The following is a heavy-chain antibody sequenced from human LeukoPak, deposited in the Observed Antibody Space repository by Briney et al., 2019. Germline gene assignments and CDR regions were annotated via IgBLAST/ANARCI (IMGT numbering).Heavy chain of an antibody. J-gene: IGHJ4*02. V-gene: IGHV3-23*01. Sequence: PGGSLRLSCAASGFTFSSSAMSWVRQAPGKGLEWVSAISNNGGYTYYADSVQGRFTISRDNSKSTLCLQMNSLRAEDTAVYYCAKDFGGHDYWGQGTLVTVSS. CDR3: AKDFGGHDY. CDR1: GFTFSSSA. CDR2: ISNNGGYT. D-gene: IGHD3-10*01.